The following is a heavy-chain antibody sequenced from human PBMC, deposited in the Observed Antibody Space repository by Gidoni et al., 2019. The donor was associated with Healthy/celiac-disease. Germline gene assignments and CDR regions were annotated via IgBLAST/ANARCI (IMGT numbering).Heavy chain of an antibody. J-gene: IGHJ4*02. CDR1: GFTFSDYY. D-gene: IGHD6-19*01. Sequence: QVQLVESGGGLVKPGGSLRLSCAACGFTFSDYYMSWIRQAPGKGLEWVSYISSSSSYTNYADSVKGRFTISRDNAKNSLYLQMNSLRAEDTAVYYCARARAVAGTFDYWGQGTLVTVSS. CDR3: ARARAVAGTFDY. V-gene: IGHV3-11*06. CDR2: ISSSSSYT.